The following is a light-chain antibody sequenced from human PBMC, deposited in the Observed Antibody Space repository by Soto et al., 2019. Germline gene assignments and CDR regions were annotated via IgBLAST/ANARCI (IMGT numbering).Light chain of an antibody. CDR1: RTDVGGYNF. J-gene: IGLJ1*01. CDR3: CSYVSSKTYV. V-gene: IGLV2-14*01. Sequence: QSVLTQPASVSGSPGQSITISCTRTRTDVGGYNFVSWYQQHPGKAPKLIIYEVSNRPSGVSNRFSGSKSDNTASLTISGLQAEDEADYYCCSYVSSKTYVFGTGTKVTVL. CDR2: EVS.